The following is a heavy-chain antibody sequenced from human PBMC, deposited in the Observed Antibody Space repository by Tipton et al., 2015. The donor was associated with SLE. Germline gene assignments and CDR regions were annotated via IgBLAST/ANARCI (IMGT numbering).Heavy chain of an antibody. CDR1: GGSMTSFY. D-gene: IGHD2-8*01. CDR3: ARHRLTGLQKVNVPPDGLDL. J-gene: IGHJ6*02. Sequence: TLSLTCTVSGGSMTSFYWSWIRQAPGKGLEWIGYVYSSGASNFNPSLKSRLSISVDTSKDQFSLRLRSVTAADTAVYYCARHRLTGLQKVNVPPDGLDLWGQGTRVSVS. V-gene: IGHV4-59*08. CDR2: VYSSGAS.